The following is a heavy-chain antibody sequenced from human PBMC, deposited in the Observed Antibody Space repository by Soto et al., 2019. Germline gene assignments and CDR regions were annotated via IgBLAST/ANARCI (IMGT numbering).Heavy chain of an antibody. D-gene: IGHD3-10*01. J-gene: IGHJ4*02. Sequence: GGSLRLSCAASGFTFSTYWMTWVCQAPGKGLEWVANIKQDGSEKYYVDSVKGRFTISRDNAKNSLYLLMNSLRAEDTAVYYCARDLVRGITFDYWGQGTPVTVSS. CDR3: ARDLVRGITFDY. CDR2: IKQDGSEK. CDR1: GFTFSTYW. V-gene: IGHV3-7*01.